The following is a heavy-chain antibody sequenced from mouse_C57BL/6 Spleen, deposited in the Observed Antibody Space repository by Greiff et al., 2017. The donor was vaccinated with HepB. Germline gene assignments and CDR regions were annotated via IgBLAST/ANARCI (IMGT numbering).Heavy chain of an antibody. CDR2: IDPSDSYT. CDR3: ARGGYYYGSSSFYYAMDY. CDR1: GYTFTSYW. D-gene: IGHD1-1*01. J-gene: IGHJ4*01. Sequence: QVQLQQPGAELVKPGASAKLSCKASGYTFTSYWMQWVKQRPGQGLEWIGEIDPSDSYTNYNQKFKGKATLTVDTSSSTAYMQLSSLTSEDSAVYYCARGGYYYGSSSFYYAMDYWGQGTSVTVSS. V-gene: IGHV1-50*01.